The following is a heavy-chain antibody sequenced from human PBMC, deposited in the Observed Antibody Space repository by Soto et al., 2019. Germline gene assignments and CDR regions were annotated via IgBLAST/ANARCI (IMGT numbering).Heavy chain of an antibody. Sequence: PSETLSLTCAVSGGSISSSNWWSWVRQPPGKGLEWIGEIYHSGSTNYNPSLKSRVTISVDKSKNQFSLKLSSVAAADTAVYYCARHPLAAAGRGRWYGMDVWGQGTTVTVSS. J-gene: IGHJ6*02. CDR3: ARHPLAAAGRGRWYGMDV. V-gene: IGHV4-4*02. D-gene: IGHD6-13*01. CDR1: GGSISSSNW. CDR2: IYHSGST.